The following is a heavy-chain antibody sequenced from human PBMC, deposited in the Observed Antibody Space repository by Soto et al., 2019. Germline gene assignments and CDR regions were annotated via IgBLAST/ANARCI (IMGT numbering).Heavy chain of an antibody. CDR2: ISSSSSYI. CDR1: GFTFSSYS. CDR3: ARDTRVITMLRGPLSDACDI. Sequence: EVQLVESGGGLVKPGGSLRLSCAASGFTFSSYSMNWVRQAPGKWLEWVSSISSSSSYIYYADSLKGRFTISRDNAKNALYLQMSSLRAVDTAVYYCARDTRVITMLRGPLSDACDIWGQGTMVTVFS. D-gene: IGHD3-10*01. V-gene: IGHV3-21*01. J-gene: IGHJ3*02.